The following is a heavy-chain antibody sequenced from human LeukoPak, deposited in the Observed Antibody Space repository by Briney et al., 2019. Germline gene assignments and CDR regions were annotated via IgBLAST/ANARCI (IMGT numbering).Heavy chain of an antibody. CDR2: ISAYNGNT. V-gene: IGHV1-18*01. D-gene: IGHD5-24*01. J-gene: IGHJ3*02. Sequence: ASVKVSCKASGYTFTSYGISWVRQAPGQGLEWMGWISAYNGNTNYAQKFQGRVTMTTDTSTSTAYMELRSLRSDDTDVYYCAREGMATITRDAFDIWGQGTMVTVSS. CDR3: AREGMATITRDAFDI. CDR1: GYTFTSYG.